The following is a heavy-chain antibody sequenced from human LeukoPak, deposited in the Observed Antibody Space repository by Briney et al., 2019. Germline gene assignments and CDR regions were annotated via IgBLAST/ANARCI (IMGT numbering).Heavy chain of an antibody. D-gene: IGHD2-21*01. CDR1: GGSISPNY. V-gene: IGHV4-4*07. J-gene: IGHJ4*02. CDR3: AAYGSISL. CDR2: IYTSVST. Sequence: SETLSLTCSVSGGSISPNYWTWIRQPAGKGLEWIGRIYTSVSTNYNPSLKSRVTMSLDTSKNEFSLRLSSVTAADTAVYYCAAYGSISLWGQGTLVTVSS.